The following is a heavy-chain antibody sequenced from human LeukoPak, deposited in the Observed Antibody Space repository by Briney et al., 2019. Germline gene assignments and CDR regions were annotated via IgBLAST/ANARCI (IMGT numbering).Heavy chain of an antibody. D-gene: IGHD6-13*01. Sequence: GGSLRLSCAASGFTFRSYAMSWVRQGPGKGPEWVSGISDDSFSRYYTESVEGRFTISRDNSKNTLFLQMNSLGAEDTAVYYCARAKIAAAGTGAFDVWGQGTLVTVSS. V-gene: IGHV3-23*01. J-gene: IGHJ3*01. CDR3: ARAKIAAAGTGAFDV. CDR2: ISDDSFSR. CDR1: GFTFRSYA.